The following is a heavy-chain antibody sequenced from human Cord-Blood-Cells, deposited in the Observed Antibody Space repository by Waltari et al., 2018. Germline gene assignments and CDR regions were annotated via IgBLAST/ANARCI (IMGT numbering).Heavy chain of an antibody. Sequence: EVQLVESGGGLVQPGGSLRLSCAASGFTFRRYSMNWVRQAPGKGLEWVSYISSSSSTIYYADSVKGRFTISRDNAKNSLYLQMNSLRAEDTAVYYCARDPRWLRFDYWGQGTLVTVSS. CDR1: GFTFRRYS. D-gene: IGHD5-12*01. CDR2: ISSSSSTI. J-gene: IGHJ4*02. CDR3: ARDPRWLRFDY. V-gene: IGHV3-48*01.